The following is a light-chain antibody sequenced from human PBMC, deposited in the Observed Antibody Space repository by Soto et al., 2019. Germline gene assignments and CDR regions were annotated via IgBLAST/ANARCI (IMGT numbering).Light chain of an antibody. Sequence: DIQMTQSPSSLSASVGDRVTITCQASQDISNYLNWYQQKPGKAPKLLIYDASNLETGVPSRFSGSGSGTDFTFTINSLQPEDIATYYCQQYDYLLITFGQGTRL. V-gene: IGKV1-33*01. CDR2: DAS. CDR1: QDISNY. CDR3: QQYDYLLIT. J-gene: IGKJ5*01.